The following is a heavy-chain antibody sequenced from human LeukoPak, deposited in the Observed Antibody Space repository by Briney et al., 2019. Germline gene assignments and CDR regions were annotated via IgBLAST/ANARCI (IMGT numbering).Heavy chain of an antibody. J-gene: IGHJ5*02. V-gene: IGHV3-23*01. Sequence: PGGSLRLSCAASGFTFSSYAMSWVRRAPGKGLEWVSAISGSGGSTYYADSVKGRFTLSRDNSKNTLYLQMNSLRAEDTAVYYCAKDGYSSSYNWFDPWGQGTLVTVSS. CDR3: AKDGYSSSYNWFDP. CDR2: ISGSGGST. D-gene: IGHD6-6*01. CDR1: GFTFSSYA.